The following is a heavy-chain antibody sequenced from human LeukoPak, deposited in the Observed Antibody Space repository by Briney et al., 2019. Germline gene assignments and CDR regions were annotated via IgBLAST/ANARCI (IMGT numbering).Heavy chain of an antibody. CDR1: GVSFSGSY. CDR2: INQSGTT. CDR3: ARAPSR. V-gene: IGHV4-34*01. D-gene: IGHD2-2*01. J-gene: IGHJ1*01. Sequence: PSETLSLTCAVSGVSFSGSYWSWVRQPPGKGLEWIGEINQSGTTNYNPSLKSRVTISVDRSKNQFSLKLSSVTAADTAVYYCARAPSRWGQGTLVTVSS.